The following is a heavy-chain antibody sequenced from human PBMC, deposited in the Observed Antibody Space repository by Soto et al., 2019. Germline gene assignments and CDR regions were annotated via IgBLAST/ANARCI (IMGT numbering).Heavy chain of an antibody. V-gene: IGHV3-21*01. D-gene: IGHD2-15*01. CDR3: ARVAVLGMDV. Sequence: GGSLRLSCAASGFTVSSYIVNWFRQSPGKGLEWVSSISSSSSYIYYADSVKGRFTISRDNAKNSLYLQMNSLRAEDTAVYYCARVAVLGMDVWGQGTTVTVS. CDR1: GFTVSSYI. CDR2: ISSSSSYI. J-gene: IGHJ6*02.